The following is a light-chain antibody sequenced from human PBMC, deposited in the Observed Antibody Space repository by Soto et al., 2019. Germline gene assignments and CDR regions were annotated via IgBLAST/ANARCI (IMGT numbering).Light chain of an antibody. V-gene: IGLV3-1*01. J-gene: IGLJ2*01. CDR2: QDS. CDR1: KLGDKY. CDR3: QAWDSSTVV. Sequence: SYELTQPPSVSVSPGKTARITCYGDKLGDKYACWYQQKPGQSPVLVIYQDSKRPSGIPERFSGSNSGNTATLTISGTQAMDEADYDCQAWDSSTVVFCGGTKLTVL.